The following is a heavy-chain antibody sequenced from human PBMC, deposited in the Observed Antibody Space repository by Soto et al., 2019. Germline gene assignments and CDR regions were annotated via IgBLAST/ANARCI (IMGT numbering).Heavy chain of an antibody. V-gene: IGHV5-10-1*01. D-gene: IGHD3-9*01. J-gene: IGHJ3*02. CDR3: ARNMNTDYCGNFETDGSDI. CDR2: IDPSDSYT. CDR1: GYSFTSYW. Sequence: PGESLKISCKGSGYSFTSYWISWVRQMPGKGLEWMGRIDPSDSYTNYSPSFQGHVTISADKSISTAYLQWSSLKASDTTMYYCARNMNTDYCGNFETDGSDISAQRTTVTGSS.